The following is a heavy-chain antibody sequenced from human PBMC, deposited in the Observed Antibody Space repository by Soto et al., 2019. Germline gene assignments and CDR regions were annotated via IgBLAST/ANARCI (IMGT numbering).Heavy chain of an antibody. CDR1: GFSLRTSGVG. CDR3: AQYRYGSYDY. V-gene: IGHV2-5*02. J-gene: IGHJ4*02. D-gene: IGHD3-10*01. CDR2: IYWDDDK. Sequence: QITLKESGPTLGKPTQTLTLSCTFSGFSLRTSGVGEGWIRQPPGKALEWLALIYWDDDKGYSPSLKTRLTITKDTSKNQVVLTMTNMDPVDTATYYCAQYRYGSYDYWGQGTLVTVFS.